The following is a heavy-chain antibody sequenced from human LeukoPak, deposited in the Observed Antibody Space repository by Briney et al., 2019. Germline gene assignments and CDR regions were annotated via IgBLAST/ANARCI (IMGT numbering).Heavy chain of an antibody. CDR2: ISTSSTYI. CDR1: GFTFSSYS. CDR3: ARPADYGDFEY. V-gene: IGHV3-21*01. D-gene: IGHD4-17*01. Sequence: GGSLRLSCAASGFTFSSYSMNWVRQAPGKGLEWVSSISTSSTYIYYADSVKGRFTISRDNAKNTLYLQMNSLRAEDTAVYYCARPADYGDFEYWGQGTLVTVSS. J-gene: IGHJ4*02.